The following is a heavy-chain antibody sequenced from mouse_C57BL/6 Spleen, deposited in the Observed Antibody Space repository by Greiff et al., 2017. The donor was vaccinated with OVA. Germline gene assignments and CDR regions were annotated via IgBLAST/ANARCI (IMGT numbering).Heavy chain of an antibody. CDR3: ARGFTTVVEDY. D-gene: IGHD1-1*01. Sequence: QVQLKQPGAELVKPGASVKLSCKASGYTFTSYWMQWVKQRPGQGLEWIGEIDPSDSYTNYNQKFKGKATLTVDTSSSTAYMQLSSLTSEDSAVYYCARGFTTVVEDYWGQGTTLTVSS. J-gene: IGHJ2*01. CDR2: IDPSDSYT. V-gene: IGHV1-50*01. CDR1: GYTFTSYW.